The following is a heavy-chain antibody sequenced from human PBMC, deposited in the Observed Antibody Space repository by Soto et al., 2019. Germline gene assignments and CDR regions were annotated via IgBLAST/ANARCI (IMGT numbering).Heavy chain of an antibody. Sequence: GGSLRLSCAASGFTFSSYAMSWVRQAPGKGLEWVSAISGSGGSTYYADSVKGRFTISRDNSKNTLYLQMNSLRAEDTAVYYCAKGVVVAATPPRWFDPWGQGTLVTVSS. D-gene: IGHD2-15*01. CDR3: AKGVVVAATPPRWFDP. V-gene: IGHV3-23*01. CDR2: ISGSGGST. CDR1: GFTFSSYA. J-gene: IGHJ5*02.